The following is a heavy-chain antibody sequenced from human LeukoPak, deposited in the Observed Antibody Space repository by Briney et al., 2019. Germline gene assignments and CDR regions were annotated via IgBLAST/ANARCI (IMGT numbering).Heavy chain of an antibody. Sequence: PGGSLRLSCAASGFTFSSYSMNWVRQAPGKGLEWVSSISSSSSYIYYADSVKGRFTISRDNAKNSLYLQMNSLRAEDTAVYYCARIGYCSGGSCRYFDYWGQGTLVTVSS. CDR2: ISSSSSYI. CDR3: ARIGYCSGGSCRYFDY. V-gene: IGHV3-21*01. D-gene: IGHD2-15*01. J-gene: IGHJ4*02. CDR1: GFTFSSYS.